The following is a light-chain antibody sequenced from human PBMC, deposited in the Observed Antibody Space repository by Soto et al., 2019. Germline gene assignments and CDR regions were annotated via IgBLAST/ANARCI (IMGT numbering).Light chain of an antibody. V-gene: IGKV4-1*01. CDR1: QSLVSSSDNRNY. J-gene: IGKJ1*01. Sequence: DIVMTQSPKPLAVSLGETATINCKSSQSLVSSSDNRNYLAWYQQRPGQPPNLLIYWACARESGVPDRISGSGSETNFTLTISSLQAEDVAVYYCQQYYSTHWTFGQGTKV. CDR3: QQYYSTHWT. CDR2: WAC.